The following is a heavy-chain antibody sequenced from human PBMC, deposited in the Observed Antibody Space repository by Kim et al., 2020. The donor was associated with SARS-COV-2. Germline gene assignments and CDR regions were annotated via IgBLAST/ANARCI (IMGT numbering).Heavy chain of an antibody. CDR3: AREAIFGVVRLPHYFDY. Sequence: LKSRVTISVDTSKNQFSLKRSSVTAADTAVYYCAREAIFGVVRLPHYFDYWGQGTLVTVSS. D-gene: IGHD3-3*01. J-gene: IGHJ4*02. V-gene: IGHV4-39*02.